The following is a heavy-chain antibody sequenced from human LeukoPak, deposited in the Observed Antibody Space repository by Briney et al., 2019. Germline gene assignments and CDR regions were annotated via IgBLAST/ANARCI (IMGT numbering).Heavy chain of an antibody. CDR3: ARDISEGDYAWWFDP. CDR2: INPSGSAT. Sequence: ASVKVSCKASGYTFTNYYMHWVRQAPGQGLEWMGIINPSGSATRYAQSFQGRVTMTRDLSTSTDYMELSSLRSDDTAVYFCARDISEGDYAWWFDPWGQGTLVTVAS. D-gene: IGHD3-16*01. CDR1: GYTFTNYY. V-gene: IGHV1-46*01. J-gene: IGHJ5*02.